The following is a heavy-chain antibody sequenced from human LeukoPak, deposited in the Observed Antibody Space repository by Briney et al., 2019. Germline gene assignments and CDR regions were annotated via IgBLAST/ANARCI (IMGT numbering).Heavy chain of an antibody. Sequence: SETLSLTCTVSGGSVSDYYWSWIRQSPGKGLEWIGYIYYTGSTSYNPSLRSRVTISVDTSKNQFSLKLSSVTAADTAVYYCARHTAMAPFGYWGQGTLVTVSS. D-gene: IGHD5-18*01. CDR3: ARHTAMAPFGY. V-gene: IGHV4-59*02. CDR2: IYYTGST. CDR1: GGSVSDYY. J-gene: IGHJ4*02.